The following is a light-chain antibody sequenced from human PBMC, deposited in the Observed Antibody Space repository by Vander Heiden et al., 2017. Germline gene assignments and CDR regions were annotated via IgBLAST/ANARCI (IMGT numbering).Light chain of an antibody. V-gene: IGKV1-39*01. Sequence: DIQMTQSPSSLSASVGDRVTITCRASQSISSYLNGYQQKPGKAPKLLINAASSLQSGVPSRFSGSGSGTDFTLTISSLQPEDFATYYCQQSYSTPRTFGQGTKVEIK. CDR3: QQSYSTPRT. CDR2: AAS. J-gene: IGKJ1*01. CDR1: QSISSY.